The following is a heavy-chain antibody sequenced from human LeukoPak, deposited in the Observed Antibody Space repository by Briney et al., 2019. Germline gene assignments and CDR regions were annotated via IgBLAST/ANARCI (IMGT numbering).Heavy chain of an antibody. CDR1: GFTFSSYW. CDR3: ARDTDGSLDY. V-gene: IGHV3-7*01. CDR2: IKQDGSTK. D-gene: IGHD1-26*01. J-gene: IGHJ4*02. Sequence: GGSLRLSCAASGFTFSSYWMSWVRQAPGKGLEWVANIKQDGSTKHYADSLKDRFTISRDNPKNLLYVQMNSLRADDTAVYYCARDTDGSLDYWGQGILVTVAS.